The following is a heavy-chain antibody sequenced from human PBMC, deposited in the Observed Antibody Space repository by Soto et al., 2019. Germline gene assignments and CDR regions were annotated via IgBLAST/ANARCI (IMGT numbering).Heavy chain of an antibody. CDR1: GFTFSSYG. J-gene: IGHJ5*02. CDR2: IWYDGSNK. V-gene: IGHV3-33*01. CDR3: ARGKWGLPRNWFDP. Sequence: QVQLVESGGGVVQPGRSLRLSCAASGFTFSSYGMHWVRQAPGKGLEWVAVIWYDGSNKYYADSVKGRFTISRDNSKNTLYLQMNSLRAEATAVYYCARGKWGLPRNWFDPWGQGTLFTVSS. D-gene: IGHD1-26*01.